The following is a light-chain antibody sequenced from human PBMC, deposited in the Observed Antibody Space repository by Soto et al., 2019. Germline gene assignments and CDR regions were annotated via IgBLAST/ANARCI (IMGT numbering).Light chain of an antibody. J-gene: IGLJ2*01. CDR1: SSNLGSNY. CDR3: SACVGTMNCPV. Sequence: QSVLTQPPSASGTPGQRVTISCSGSSSNLGSNYVYWYQQLPGTAPKLLIYRNNQRPSGVPDRFSGSKSGTSASLAITGLRSEDEADYYCSACVGTMNCPVFGGGTKLNVL. V-gene: IGLV1-47*01. CDR2: RNN.